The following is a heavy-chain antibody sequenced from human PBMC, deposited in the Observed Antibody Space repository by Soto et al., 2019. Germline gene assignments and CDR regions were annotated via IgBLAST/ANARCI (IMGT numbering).Heavy chain of an antibody. CDR1: GFTFSDYY. J-gene: IGHJ6*02. CDR2: ISSSSSYT. Sequence: QVQLVESGGGLVKPGGSLRLSCAASGFTFSDYYMSWIRQAPGKGLEWVSSISSSSSYTNYADSVKGRFTISRDNAKSSRYLQMHSLRAEDTAVYYCARGDPRFWFGEGGQGTTVTVSS. V-gene: IGHV3-11*05. D-gene: IGHD3-10*01. CDR3: ARGDPRFWFGE.